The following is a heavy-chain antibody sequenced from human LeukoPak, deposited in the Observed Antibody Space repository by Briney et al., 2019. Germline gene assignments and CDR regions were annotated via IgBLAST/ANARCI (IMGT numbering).Heavy chain of an antibody. CDR2: MYYSGST. Sequence: SETLSLTCTVSGGSISTDHWSWIRQPPGKGLEWIGYMYYSGSTNYNPSLKSRVTISGDTSKNHFSLKLSSVTAADTAVYYCARHVKELRAFDYWGQGTLVTVSS. CDR1: GGSISTDH. D-gene: IGHD1-7*01. V-gene: IGHV4-59*08. J-gene: IGHJ4*02. CDR3: ARHVKELRAFDY.